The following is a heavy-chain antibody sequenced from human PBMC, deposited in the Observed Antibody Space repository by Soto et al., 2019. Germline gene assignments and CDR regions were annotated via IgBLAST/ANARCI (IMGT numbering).Heavy chain of an antibody. CDR1: GYTLTELS. V-gene: IGHV1-24*01. D-gene: IGHD3-10*01. CDR2: FDPEDGET. J-gene: IGHJ5*02. CDR3: ATDRGTMVRGVIGRYNWFDP. Sequence: QVQLVQSGAEVKKPGASMKVSCKVSGYTLTELSMHWVRQAPGKGLEWMGGFDPEDGETIYAQKFQGRVTMTEDTSTDTAYMELSSRRSEDTAVYYCATDRGTMVRGVIGRYNWFDPWGQGTLVTVSS.